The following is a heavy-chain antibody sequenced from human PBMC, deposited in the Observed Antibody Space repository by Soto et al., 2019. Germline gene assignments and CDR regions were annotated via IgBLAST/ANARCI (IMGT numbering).Heavy chain of an antibody. D-gene: IGHD3-10*01. J-gene: IGHJ5*02. CDR2: IYHSGST. CDR1: GGSISSGGYS. V-gene: IGHV4-30-2*01. Sequence: SETLSLTCAVSGGSISSGGYSWSWIRQPPGKGLEWIGYIYHSGSTYYNPSLKSRVTISVDRSKNQFSLKLSSVTAADTAVYYCARKRLLWFGEQYNWFDPWGQGTLVTVSS. CDR3: ARKRLLWFGEQYNWFDP.